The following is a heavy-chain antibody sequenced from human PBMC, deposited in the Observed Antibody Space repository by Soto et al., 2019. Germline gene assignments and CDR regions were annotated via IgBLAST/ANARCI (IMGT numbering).Heavy chain of an antibody. J-gene: IGHJ4*02. Sequence: QVPLVESGGGVVQPGRSLRLSCAASGFTFSSYAMHWVRQAPGKGLEWVAVISYDGSNKYYADSVKGRFTISRDNSKNTLYLQMNSLRAEDTAVYYCARHGATVTTIDYWGQGTLVTVSS. D-gene: IGHD4-17*01. CDR1: GFTFSSYA. V-gene: IGHV3-30-3*01. CDR2: ISYDGSNK. CDR3: ARHGATVTTIDY.